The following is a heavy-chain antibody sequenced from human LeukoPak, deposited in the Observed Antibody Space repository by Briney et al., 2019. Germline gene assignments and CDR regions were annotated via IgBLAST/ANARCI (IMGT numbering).Heavy chain of an antibody. V-gene: IGHV4-30-4*01. CDR1: GGSISSGDYY. J-gene: IGHJ4*02. CDR2: IYYSGST. Sequence: PSETLSLTCTVSGGSISSGDYYWSWIRQPPGKGLEWIGYIYYSGSTYYNPSLKSRVTISVDTSKNQFSLKLSAVTAADTAVYYCARAPHYYDSSGYYPDFDYWGQGTLVTVSP. CDR3: ARAPHYYDSSGYYPDFDY. D-gene: IGHD3-22*01.